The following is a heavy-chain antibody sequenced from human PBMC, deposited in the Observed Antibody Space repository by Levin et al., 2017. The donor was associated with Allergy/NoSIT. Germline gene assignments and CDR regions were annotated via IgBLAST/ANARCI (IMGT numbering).Heavy chain of an antibody. J-gene: IGHJ3*02. CDR1: GFTFSSYA. V-gene: IGHV3-30-3*01. Sequence: LSLTCAASGFTFSSYAMHWVRQAPGKGLEWVAVISYDGSNKYYADSVKGRFTISRDNSKNTLYLQMNSLRAEDTAVYYCARAKPPLLWFGELHAFDIWGQGTMVTVSS. CDR3: ARAKPPLLWFGELHAFDI. CDR2: ISYDGSNK. D-gene: IGHD3-10*01.